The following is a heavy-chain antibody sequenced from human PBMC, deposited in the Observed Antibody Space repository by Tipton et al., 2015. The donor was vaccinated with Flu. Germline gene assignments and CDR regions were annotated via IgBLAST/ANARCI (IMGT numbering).Heavy chain of an antibody. D-gene: IGHD1-1*01. J-gene: IGHJ4*02. CDR1: GYSFTNNW. CDR3: VRWRIEYTSTSPLGY. V-gene: IGHV5-51*03. Sequence: QLVQSGAQVKKPGESLKISCKASGYSFTNNWIGWVRQMPGKGLEWVGIIYPGDSDTRYSPSFQGQVTISVDKSISTAYLQWSSLKASDTAMYYCVRWRIEYTSTSPLGYWGQGTLVTVSS. CDR2: IYPGDSDT.